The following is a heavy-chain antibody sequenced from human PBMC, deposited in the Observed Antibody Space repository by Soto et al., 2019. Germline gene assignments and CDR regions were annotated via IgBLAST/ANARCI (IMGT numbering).Heavy chain of an antibody. Sequence: QVRLVESGGGVVQPGRPLRLSCAASGFTFSTYGMHWVRQAPGKGLEWVAVISDDGSNKYYADSVRGRFTISRDNSKNSLYLQMNSLRAEDTAVYYCAKETTVTTFMGYYYYYGMDVWGQGTTVTVSS. CDR2: ISDDGSNK. V-gene: IGHV3-30*18. D-gene: IGHD4-17*01. CDR1: GFTFSTYG. J-gene: IGHJ6*02. CDR3: AKETTVTTFMGYYYYYGMDV.